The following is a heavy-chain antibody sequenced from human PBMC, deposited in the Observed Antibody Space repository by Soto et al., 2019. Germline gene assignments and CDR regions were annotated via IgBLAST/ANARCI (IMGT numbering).Heavy chain of an antibody. Sequence: ASVKVSCKASGYTFTDYYIHWVRQAPGQGLEWMGWINPNSGGINYAQKFQGRVTVTRDTSVTTGYMELSRLRSDDTAVYYCARNTYSRRWVGGMAVWGQGTTVTVSS. CDR3: ARNTYSRRWVGGMAV. CDR1: GYTFTDYY. CDR2: INPNSGGI. D-gene: IGHD1-26*01. V-gene: IGHV1-2*02. J-gene: IGHJ6*02.